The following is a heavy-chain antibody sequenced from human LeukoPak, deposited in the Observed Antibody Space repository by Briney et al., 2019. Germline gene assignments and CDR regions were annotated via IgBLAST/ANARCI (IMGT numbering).Heavy chain of an antibody. CDR3: ARGVADYYYYMDV. J-gene: IGHJ6*03. CDR2: IYYSGST. V-gene: IGHV4-39*07. Sequence: KPSETLSLTCTVSSGSISSSSYYWGWIRQPPGKGLEWIGSIYYSGSTYYNPSLKSRVTISVDTSKNQFSLKLSSVTAADTAVYYCARGVADYYYYMDVWGKGTTVTVSS. CDR1: SGSISSSSYY. D-gene: IGHD2-15*01.